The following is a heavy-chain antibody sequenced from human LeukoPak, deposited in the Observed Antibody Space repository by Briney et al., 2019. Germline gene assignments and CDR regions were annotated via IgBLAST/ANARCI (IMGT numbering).Heavy chain of an antibody. CDR3: ARQSTVTTFDY. CDR1: GGSISSYY. D-gene: IGHD4-17*01. V-gene: IGHV4-59*08. CDR2: IYYSGST. Sequence: SETLSLTCTVSGGSISSYYWSWIRQPPGKGLEWIGYIYYSGSTNYNPSLKSRVTISVDTSKNQFSLKLSSVTAADTAVYYCARQSTVTTFDYWGQGTLVTVSS. J-gene: IGHJ4*02.